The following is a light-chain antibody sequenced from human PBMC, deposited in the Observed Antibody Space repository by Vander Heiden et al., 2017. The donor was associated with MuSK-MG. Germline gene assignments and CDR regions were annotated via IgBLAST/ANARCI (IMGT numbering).Light chain of an antibody. Sequence: ELVFTQSQRTLSLSPGERATLSCRASQTVSSTYLAWYQQKPGQGPRLLIYGASSRATGLPDRFSGSAYGTGFTLTSSVLGPEDFAVYYCQRGGWSQRYTFGQGTKLEIK. CDR1: QTVSSTY. V-gene: IGKV3-20*01. J-gene: IGKJ2*01. CDR3: QRGGWSQRYT. CDR2: GAS.